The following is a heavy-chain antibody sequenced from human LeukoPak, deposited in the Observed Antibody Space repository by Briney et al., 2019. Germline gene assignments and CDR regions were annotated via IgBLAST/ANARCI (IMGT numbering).Heavy chain of an antibody. CDR3: ARNGDAVAGTGYYFDY. CDR1: GFTVSSNY. D-gene: IGHD6-19*01. V-gene: IGHV3-66*01. J-gene: IGHJ4*02. Sequence: GGSLRLSCAASGFTVSSNYMSWVRQAPGKGLEWVSVIYSGGSTYYADSVKGRFTISRDNSKNTLYLQMNSLRAEDTAVYYYARNGDAVAGTGYYFDYWGQGTLVTVSS. CDR2: IYSGGST.